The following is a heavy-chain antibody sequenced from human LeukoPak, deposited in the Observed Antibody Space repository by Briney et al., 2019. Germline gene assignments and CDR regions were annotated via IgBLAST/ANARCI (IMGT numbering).Heavy chain of an antibody. D-gene: IGHD2-15*01. CDR1: GFTFSSYA. J-gene: IGHJ5*02. Sequence: GGSLRLSCAASGFTFSSYAMSWVRQAPGKGLEWVSAISGSGGSTYYADSVKGRFTISRDNSKNTLYLQMNSLRAEDTAVYYCTTGFDIVVVVAATQVPFDPWGQGTLVTVSS. CDR3: TTGFDIVVVVAATQVPFDP. CDR2: ISGSGGST. V-gene: IGHV3-23*01.